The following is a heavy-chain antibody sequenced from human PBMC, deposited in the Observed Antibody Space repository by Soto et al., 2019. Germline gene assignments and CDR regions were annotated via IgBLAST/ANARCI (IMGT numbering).Heavy chain of an antibody. CDR1: GGSIRSYY. Sequence: TSETLSLTSTVSGGSIRSYYWSWIRQSAGKGLEWIGYIYHSGNTNVNPSLKSRVTISVDTSKSQISLKMTSVTAADTAVYYCAKDYYETSSYWGAFNIWGQGAMVTVSS. J-gene: IGHJ3*02. V-gene: IGHV4-59*01. CDR2: IYHSGNT. CDR3: AKDYYETSSYWGAFNI. D-gene: IGHD3-22*01.